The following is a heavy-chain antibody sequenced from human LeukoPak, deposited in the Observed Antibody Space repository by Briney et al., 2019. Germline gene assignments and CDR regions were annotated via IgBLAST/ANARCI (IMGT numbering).Heavy chain of an antibody. CDR2: INPNSGGT. V-gene: IGHV1-2*02. CDR1: GYTFSGHY. Sequence: GASVKVSSKASGYTFSGHYMHWVRQAPGQGLEWMGWINPNSGGTNYTQKFQGRVTMTRDTSISTAYMELNRLRSDDTAVYYCARDYDYSNYGPGYWGQGTLITVSS. J-gene: IGHJ4*02. CDR3: ARDYDYSNYGPGY. D-gene: IGHD4-11*01.